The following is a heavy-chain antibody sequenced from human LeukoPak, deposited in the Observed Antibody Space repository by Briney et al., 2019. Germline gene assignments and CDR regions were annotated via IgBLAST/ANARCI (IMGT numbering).Heavy chain of an antibody. D-gene: IGHD4-17*01. J-gene: IGHJ4*02. CDR3: ARDYADYVGYFFFDY. CDR2: ISGGGETT. V-gene: IGHV3-23*01. Sequence: GSLRLSCAASGFAFSSYNMNWVRQAPGKGLEWVSSISGGGETTYYADSAKGRFTISRDNSQNTLYLQMNSLRAEDTAVYYCARDYADYVGYFFFDYWGQGTLVTVSS. CDR1: GFAFSSYN.